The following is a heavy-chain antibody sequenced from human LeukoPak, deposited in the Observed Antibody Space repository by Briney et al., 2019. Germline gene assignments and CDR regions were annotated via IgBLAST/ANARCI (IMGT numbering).Heavy chain of an antibody. CDR2: MSYDGTNK. J-gene: IGHJ4*02. V-gene: IGHV3-30*18. D-gene: IGHD2-21*02. CDR3: AKAYCGGACLWDH. Sequence: HPGGSLRLSCAASGFTFSSFGMHWVRQAPGKGLEWVAVMSYDGTNKCYADSVKGRFTISRDNSKNTLYLQMNSLRAEDTAVYYCAKAYCGGACLWDHWGQGTLVTVSS. CDR1: GFTFSSFG.